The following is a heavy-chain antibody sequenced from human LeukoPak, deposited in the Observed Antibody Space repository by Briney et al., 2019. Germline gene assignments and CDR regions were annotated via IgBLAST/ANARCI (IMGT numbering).Heavy chain of an antibody. CDR2: ISYDGSNK. CDR1: GFTFSSYA. Sequence: GGSLRLSCAASGFTFSSYAMHWVRQAPGKGLEWVAVISYDGSNKYYADSVKGRFTISRDNSKNTLYLQMNSLKTEDTAVYYCTRRAVVVAGSYYGMDVWGKGTTVTVSS. CDR3: TRRAVVVAGSYYGMDV. D-gene: IGHD6-19*01. V-gene: IGHV3-30-3*01. J-gene: IGHJ6*04.